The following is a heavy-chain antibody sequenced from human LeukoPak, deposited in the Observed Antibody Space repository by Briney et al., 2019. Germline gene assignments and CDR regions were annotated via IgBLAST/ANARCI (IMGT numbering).Heavy chain of an antibody. CDR1: GLSFSNYW. J-gene: IGHJ4*02. D-gene: IGHD3-16*01. CDR2: TNLHGTTV. CDR3: ASAYTYVRLGDH. V-gene: IGHV3-74*01. Sequence: GGSLRLSCAVSGLSFSNYWMHWVRQAPGKGLVWVARTNLHGTTVDYADSVKGRFTISRDNAKNTLFLQMNSLRAEDTAVYYCASAYTYVRLGDHWGQGTLVTVSS.